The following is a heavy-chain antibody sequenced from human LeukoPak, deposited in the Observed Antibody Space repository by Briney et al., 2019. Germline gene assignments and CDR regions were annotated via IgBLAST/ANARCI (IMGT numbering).Heavy chain of an antibody. CDR2: IQSSGRT. J-gene: IGHJ4*02. Sequence: PSETLSLTCTVSGGSISSYYWSWIRQPAGKGLEWIGRIQSSGRTNYNPSLKSRVTISVDTSKNQFSLKLSSVTAADTAVYYCARVGVSSGWYGYFDYWGQGTLVTVSS. V-gene: IGHV4-4*07. CDR3: ARVGVSSGWYGYFDY. CDR1: GGSISSYY. D-gene: IGHD6-19*01.